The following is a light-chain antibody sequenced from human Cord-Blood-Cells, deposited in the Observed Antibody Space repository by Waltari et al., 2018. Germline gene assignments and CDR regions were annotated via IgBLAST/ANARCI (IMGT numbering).Light chain of an antibody. J-gene: IGKJ4*01. CDR2: DAS. Sequence: EIVLTQSPATLSLSPGERATLSCRASQYVSSYLAWYQQKPGQAPRLLIYDASNRATGIPARLSGSGSGTDFTLTISSLEPEDFAVYYCQQRSNWPLTFGGGTKVEIK. CDR3: QQRSNWPLT. CDR1: QYVSSY. V-gene: IGKV3-11*01.